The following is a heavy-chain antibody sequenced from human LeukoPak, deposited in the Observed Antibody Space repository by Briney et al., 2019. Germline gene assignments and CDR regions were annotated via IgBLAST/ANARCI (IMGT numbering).Heavy chain of an antibody. CDR2: IYYSGST. CDR3: ASAVGYCSGGSCYYYYGMDV. V-gene: IGHV4-31*03. Sequence: RTSETLSLTCTVSGGSISSGGYYWSWIRQHPGKGLEWIGYIYYSGSTYYNPSLKSRVTISVDTSKNQFSLKLSSVTAADTAVYYCASAVGYCSGGSCYYYYGMDVWGQGTTVTVSS. D-gene: IGHD2-15*01. J-gene: IGHJ6*02. CDR1: GGSISSGGYY.